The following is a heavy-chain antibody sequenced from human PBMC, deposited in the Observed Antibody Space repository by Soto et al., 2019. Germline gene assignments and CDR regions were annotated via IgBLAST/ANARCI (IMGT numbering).Heavy chain of an antibody. CDR1: GGSFSGYY. D-gene: IGHD2-15*01. J-gene: IGHJ5*02. Sequence: QVQLQQWGAGLLKPSETLSLTCAVYGGSFSGYYWSWIRQPLGKGLEWIGEINHSGSTNYNPSLKSRVTISVDTSKNQFSLKLCSVTAADTAEYYCARVPLAVAAPRRLYNLFDPWGQGTLVTVSS. CDR3: ARVPLAVAAPRRLYNLFDP. CDR2: INHSGST. V-gene: IGHV4-34*01.